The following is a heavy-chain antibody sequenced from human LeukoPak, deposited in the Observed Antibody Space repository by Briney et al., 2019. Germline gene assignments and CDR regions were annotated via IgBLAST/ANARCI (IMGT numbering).Heavy chain of an antibody. Sequence: SVKVSCKASGGTFSSYKISWVRQAPGQGLEWMGGIIPMFGTAKYAQKFQGRVTITTDKSTSTAYMELSSLRSEDTAVYYCASGTTDIVVVPATLRNYYFDYWGQGTLVTVSS. CDR2: IIPMFGTA. CDR1: GGTFSSYK. CDR3: ASGTTDIVVVPATLRNYYFDY. V-gene: IGHV1-69*05. J-gene: IGHJ4*02. D-gene: IGHD2-2*01.